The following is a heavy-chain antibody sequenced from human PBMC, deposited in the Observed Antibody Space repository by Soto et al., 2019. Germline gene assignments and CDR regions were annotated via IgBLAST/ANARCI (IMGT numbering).Heavy chain of an antibody. CDR1: GYTFTTYD. Sequence: QVQLVQSGAEVRKPGASVKVSCKASGYTFTTYDINWVRQATGQGLEWMGWVNPNSGNTGYAQKFQGRVTMTRNTSINTAYMELSSLRSEDTAVYYCTKGTRLAEYWGQGALVTVS. CDR3: TKGTRLAEY. CDR2: VNPNSGNT. J-gene: IGHJ4*02. V-gene: IGHV1-8*01.